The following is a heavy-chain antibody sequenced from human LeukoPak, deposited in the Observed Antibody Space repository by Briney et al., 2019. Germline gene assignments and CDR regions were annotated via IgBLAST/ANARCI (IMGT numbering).Heavy chain of an antibody. CDR2: MNPNSGNT. J-gene: IGHJ6*02. V-gene: IGHV1-8*01. D-gene: IGHD6-25*01. CDR1: GYTFTSYD. Sequence: ASVKVSCKASGYTFTSYDINWVRQATGQGLELMGWMNPNSGNTGYAQKFQGRVTMTRNTSISTAYMELSSLRSEDTAVYYCARHWGGGIAAVGMDVWGQGTTVTVSS. CDR3: ARHWGGGIAAVGMDV.